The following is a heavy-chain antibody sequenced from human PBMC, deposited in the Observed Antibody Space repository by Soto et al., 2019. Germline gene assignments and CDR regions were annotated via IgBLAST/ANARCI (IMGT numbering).Heavy chain of an antibody. D-gene: IGHD3-9*01. J-gene: IGHJ6*02. Sequence: QMQLVQSGPEVKKPGTSVKVSCKASGFTFTSSAVQWVRQARGQRLEWIGWIVVGSGNTNYAQKFQERVTITRDMSTSTAYMELSSLRSEDTAVYYCAAASDILTGAPSYYYGMDVWGQGTTVTVSS. CDR3: AAASDILTGAPSYYYGMDV. CDR1: GFTFTSSA. V-gene: IGHV1-58*01. CDR2: IVVGSGNT.